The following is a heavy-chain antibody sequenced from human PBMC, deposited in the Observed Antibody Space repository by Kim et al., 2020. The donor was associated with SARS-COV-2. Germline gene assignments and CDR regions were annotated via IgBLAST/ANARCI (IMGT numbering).Heavy chain of an antibody. CDR1: GGSISSYY. V-gene: IGHV4-59*01. CDR2: IYYSGST. J-gene: IGHJ4*02. D-gene: IGHD5-18*01. CDR3: AREAGGYSYGSAAFDY. Sequence: SETLSLTCTVSGGSISSYYWSWIRQPPGKGLEWIGYIYYSGSTNYNPSLKSRVTISVDTSKNQFSLKLSSVTAADTAVYYCAREAGGYSYGSAAFDYWGQGTLVTVSS.